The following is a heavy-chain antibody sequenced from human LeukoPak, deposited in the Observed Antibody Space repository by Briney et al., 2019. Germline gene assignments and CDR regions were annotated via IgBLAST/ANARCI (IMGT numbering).Heavy chain of an antibody. CDR3: ARHGLKLVGDSTTYFDN. CDR1: GGSLLNNY. Sequence: SETLSLTCGFSGGSLLNNYSSWVRHPPGKRLEWGGYIFSSGRTDYNPSLRSRVTMSIDTSKNHCSLKLSSVTAADTAQYYCARHGLKLVGDSTTYFDNWGQGILVAVSS. D-gene: IGHD1-26*01. V-gene: IGHV4-4*09. J-gene: IGHJ4*02. CDR2: IFSSGRT.